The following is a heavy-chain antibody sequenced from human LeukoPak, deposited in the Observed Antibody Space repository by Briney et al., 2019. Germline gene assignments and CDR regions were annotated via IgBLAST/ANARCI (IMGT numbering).Heavy chain of an antibody. CDR2: ISSSSSTI. Sequence: QTGGSLRLSCAASGFTFSGFAMDWVRQAPGKGLEWVPYISSSSSTIYYADSVKGRFTISRDNAKNSLYLQTNSLRDEDTAVYYCARGGYDFWSGPDYWGQGTLVTVSS. V-gene: IGHV3-48*02. J-gene: IGHJ4*02. D-gene: IGHD3-3*01. CDR3: ARGGYDFWSGPDY. CDR1: GFTFSGFA.